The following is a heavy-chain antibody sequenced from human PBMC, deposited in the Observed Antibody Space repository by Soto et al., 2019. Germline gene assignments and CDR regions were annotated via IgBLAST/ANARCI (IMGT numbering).Heavy chain of an antibody. D-gene: IGHD3-16*01. V-gene: IGHV3-23*01. CDR1: GFTFSSYA. CDR2: ISGSGGST. J-gene: IGHJ5*02. CDR3: AKGGFGGDYSLYNWFDP. Sequence: PGGSLRLSCAASGFTFSSYAMSWVRQAPGKGLEWVSAISGSGGSTYYADSVKGRFTISRDNSKNTLYLQMNSLRAEDTAVYYCAKGGFGGDYSLYNWFDPWGQGTLVTVSS.